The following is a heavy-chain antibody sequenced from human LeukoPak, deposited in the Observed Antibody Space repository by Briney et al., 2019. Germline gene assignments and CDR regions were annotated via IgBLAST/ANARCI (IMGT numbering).Heavy chain of an antibody. CDR2: IWYDGSNK. J-gene: IGHJ4*02. D-gene: IGHD3-22*01. Sequence: GRSLRLSCAASGFTFSSYGMHWVRQAPGKGLEWVAVIWYDGSNKYYADSVKGRFTTSRDNSKNTLYLQMNSLRAEDTAVYYCARDSSGSSYYFDYWGQGTLVTVSS. CDR1: GFTFSSYG. V-gene: IGHV3-33*01. CDR3: ARDSSGSSYYFDY.